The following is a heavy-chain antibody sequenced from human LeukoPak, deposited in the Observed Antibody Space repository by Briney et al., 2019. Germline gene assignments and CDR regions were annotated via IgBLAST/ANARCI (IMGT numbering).Heavy chain of an antibody. Sequence: ASVKVSCKASGGAFSSYAISWVRQAPGQGVEWMGGLIPIFGTANYAQKFQGRVTIATDESTSTAYMELSSLRSEDTAVYYCARDGRDGYKFDYWGQGTLVTVSS. CDR1: GGAFSSYA. CDR2: LIPIFGTA. V-gene: IGHV1-69*05. D-gene: IGHD5-24*01. CDR3: ARDGRDGYKFDY. J-gene: IGHJ4*02.